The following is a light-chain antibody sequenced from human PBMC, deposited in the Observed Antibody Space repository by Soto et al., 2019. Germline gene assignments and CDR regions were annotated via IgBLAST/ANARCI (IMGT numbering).Light chain of an antibody. CDR3: PQYGSSPWT. Sequence: ETVLSQSPGTLSLSPGERATLSCRASQSIRRNYLAWYRQTPGQAPRLLIYGASKRASGIADRFSGSGSGTDFTLIISRLEPEDFALYYCPQYGSSPWTFGQGTKLEIK. V-gene: IGKV3-20*01. CDR1: QSIRRNY. CDR2: GAS. J-gene: IGKJ1*01.